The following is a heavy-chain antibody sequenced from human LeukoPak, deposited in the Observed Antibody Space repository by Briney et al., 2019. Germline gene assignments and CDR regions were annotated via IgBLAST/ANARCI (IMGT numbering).Heavy chain of an antibody. CDR2: IFFRGST. V-gene: IGHV4-59*01. CDR3: ARVAGTVSYDFDY. J-gene: IGHJ4*02. D-gene: IGHD6-13*01. Sequence: SETLSPTRPVAGRSISRYYWSCIRQPPGRGLEWLGSIFFRGSTHSNPSPNTPATISVDTSKIQLSLKLSSVTAADTAVYYCARVAGTVSYDFDYSGQGTLGTVSS. CDR1: GRSISRYY.